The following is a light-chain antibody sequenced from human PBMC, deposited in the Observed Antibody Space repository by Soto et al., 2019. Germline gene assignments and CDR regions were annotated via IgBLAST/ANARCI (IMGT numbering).Light chain of an antibody. CDR2: AAS. CDR1: QSIRNY. J-gene: IGKJ2*01. V-gene: IGKV1-39*01. Sequence: DIQMTQSPSSLSASVGDSVTITCRASQSIRNYLNWYQQKPGRTPDLLIFAASILHSGVPSRFSGSGSRTDFTLTISSLQPEDFATYYCQQSDSSPDTFGQGTKLEI. CDR3: QQSDSSPDT.